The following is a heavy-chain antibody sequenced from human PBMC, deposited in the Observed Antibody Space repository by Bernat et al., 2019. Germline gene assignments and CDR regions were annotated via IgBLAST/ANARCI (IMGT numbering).Heavy chain of an antibody. Sequence: QVQLQESSPGLVKPSETLSLTCTVSGDSISDYYWSWIRQPPGKGLEWIGYLYNSGSTNYNPSLKSRVTISVDTSKNQFSLKLSSVTAADTAVYYCARAGGSYWGYYYGMDVWGQGTTVTVSS. V-gene: IGHV4-59*01. CDR2: LYNSGST. CDR1: GDSISDYY. D-gene: IGHD1-26*01. CDR3: ARAGGSYWGYYYGMDV. J-gene: IGHJ6*02.